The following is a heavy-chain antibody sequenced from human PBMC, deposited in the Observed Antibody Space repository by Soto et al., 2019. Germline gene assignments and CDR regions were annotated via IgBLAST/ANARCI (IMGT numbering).Heavy chain of an antibody. CDR1: GGSISSYY. J-gene: IGHJ5*02. CDR3: ARERYYDSSGYFRNWFDP. Sequence: SETLSLTCTVSGGSISSYYWSWIRQPPGKGLEWVGYIYYSGSTNYNPSLKSRVTISVDTSKNQFSLKLSSVTAADTAVYYCARERYYDSSGYFRNWFDPWGQGTRVTVSS. CDR2: IYYSGST. D-gene: IGHD3-22*01. V-gene: IGHV4-59*01.